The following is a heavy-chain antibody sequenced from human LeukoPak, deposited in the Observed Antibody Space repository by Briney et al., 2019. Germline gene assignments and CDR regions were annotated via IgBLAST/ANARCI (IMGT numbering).Heavy chain of an antibody. CDR3: ARWCFLIGNDY. J-gene: IGHJ4*02. Sequence: AGGSLRLSCAASGFTFSGYATHWVRQAPGKGLEFVSAISSNGGSTYYANSVKGRFTISRDNSKNTLYLQMGSLRAEDMAVYYCARWCFLIGNDYWGQGTLVTVSS. D-gene: IGHD4/OR15-4a*01. CDR1: GFTFSGYA. V-gene: IGHV3-64*01. CDR2: ISSNGGST.